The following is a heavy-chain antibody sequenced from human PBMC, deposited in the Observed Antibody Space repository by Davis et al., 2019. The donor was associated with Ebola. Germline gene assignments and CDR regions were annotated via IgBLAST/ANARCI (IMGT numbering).Heavy chain of an antibody. J-gene: IGHJ6*03. D-gene: IGHD3-3*01. CDR1: GGTFSSYA. CDR2: ISAYNGNT. V-gene: IGHV1-69*13. CDR3: ARDRRDDFWSGYLDYMDV. Sequence: SVKVSCKASGGTFSSYAISWVRQAPGQGLEWMGWISAYNGNTNYAQKFQGRVTITADESTSTAYMELSSLRSEDTAVYYCARDRRDDFWSGYLDYMDVWGKGTTVTVSS.